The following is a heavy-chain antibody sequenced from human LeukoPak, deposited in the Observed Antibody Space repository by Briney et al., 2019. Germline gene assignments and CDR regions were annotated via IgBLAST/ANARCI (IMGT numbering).Heavy chain of an antibody. CDR2: IYPGDSDN. D-gene: IGHD3-16*01. Sequence: GESLKISCKGSGYSFTRHWIGWVRQMSGKGLEWMGIIYPGDSDNRYSPSFQGQVTISADKSISTAYLQWSSLKASDTAMYYCARLSFGWTYFDYWGQGTLVTVSS. CDR3: ARLSFGWTYFDY. V-gene: IGHV5-51*01. J-gene: IGHJ4*02. CDR1: GYSFTRHW.